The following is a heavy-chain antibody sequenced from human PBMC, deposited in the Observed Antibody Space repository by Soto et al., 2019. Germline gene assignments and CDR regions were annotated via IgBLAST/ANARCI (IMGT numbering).Heavy chain of an antibody. CDR2: ISGSGGST. D-gene: IGHD2-2*01. Sequence: PGGSLRLSCAASGFTFSSYAMSWVRQAPGKGLEWVSAISGSGGSTYYADSVKGRFTISRDNSKNTLYLQMNSLRAEDTAVYYCAKGFYSSLGYCISTSCARVGNAFDIWGQGTMVTVSS. J-gene: IGHJ3*02. V-gene: IGHV3-23*01. CDR1: GFTFSSYA. CDR3: AKGFYSSLGYCISTSCARVGNAFDI.